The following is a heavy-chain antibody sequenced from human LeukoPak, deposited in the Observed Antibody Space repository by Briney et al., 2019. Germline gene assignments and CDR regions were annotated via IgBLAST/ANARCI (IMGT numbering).Heavy chain of an antibody. CDR2: IHTSGRT. CDR3: ARDLWGGNHIHDAFDI. CDR1: GGSLSGGSDY. D-gene: IGHD4-23*01. J-gene: IGHJ3*02. V-gene: IGHV4-61*02. Sequence: SQTLSLTCTVSGGSLSGGSDYWSWIRQPAGKGLEWIGRIHTSGRTNYNPSLKSRVTISVDTSKIQFSLKLSSVTAADTSVYYCARDLWGGNHIHDAFDIWGQGTMVTVSS.